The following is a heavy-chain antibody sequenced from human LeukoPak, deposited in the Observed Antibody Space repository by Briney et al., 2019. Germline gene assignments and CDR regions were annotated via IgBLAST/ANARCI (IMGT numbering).Heavy chain of an antibody. V-gene: IGHV3-23*01. CDR3: VRGGGSNYGRYCFDD. Sequence: GGSLRLSCAASGFTFRSYAMTWVRQAPGKGLEWVSSITSDASYTYYPDALKGRFTISRDNSENTVFLQMNVLRAEDTAVYYCVRGGGSNYGRYCFDDWGQGTLVTVSS. D-gene: IGHD3-10*01. CDR1: GFTFRSYA. J-gene: IGHJ4*02. CDR2: ITSDASYT.